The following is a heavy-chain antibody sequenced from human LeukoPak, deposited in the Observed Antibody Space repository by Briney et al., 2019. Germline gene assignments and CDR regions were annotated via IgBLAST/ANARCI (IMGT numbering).Heavy chain of an antibody. Sequence: SETLSLTCTVSGDSTSSDRYYGGWVRQPPGKGLEWIGNIYYSGSTYYNPSLKSRVTMSVDTSKNQFFLKLDSVTAADTAVYYCARGRPYSGGYHLDYWGQGTLVTVSA. CDR2: IYYSGST. V-gene: IGHV4-39*01. CDR3: ARGRPYSGGYHLDY. CDR1: GDSTSSDRYY. D-gene: IGHD1-26*01. J-gene: IGHJ4*02.